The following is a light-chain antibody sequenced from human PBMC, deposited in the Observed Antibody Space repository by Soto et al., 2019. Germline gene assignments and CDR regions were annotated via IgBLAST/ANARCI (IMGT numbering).Light chain of an antibody. V-gene: IGKV3-11*01. CDR3: QQRSNWPIT. J-gene: IGKJ5*01. Sequence: VMTQSPATLSLSPGERATLSCRASQIVSSYLAWYQQKPGQAPRLLIYDASNRATGIPARFSGSGSGTDFTLTISSLEPEDFAVYYCQQRSNWPITFGQGTRLEIK. CDR1: QIVSSY. CDR2: DAS.